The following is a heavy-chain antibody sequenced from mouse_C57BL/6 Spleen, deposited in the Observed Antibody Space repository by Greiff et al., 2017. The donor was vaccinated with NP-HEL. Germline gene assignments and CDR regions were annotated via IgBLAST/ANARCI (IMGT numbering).Heavy chain of an antibody. CDR3: ARRYYSNFYAMDY. Sequence: DVMLVESGGGLVQPGGSLKLSCAASGFTFSDYYMYWVRQTPEKRLEWVAYISNGGGSTYYPDTVKGRFTISRDNAKNTLYLQMSCLKSEDTAMYYCARRYYSNFYAMDYWGQGTSVTVSS. J-gene: IGHJ4*01. D-gene: IGHD2-5*01. CDR2: ISNGGGST. V-gene: IGHV5-12*01. CDR1: GFTFSDYY.